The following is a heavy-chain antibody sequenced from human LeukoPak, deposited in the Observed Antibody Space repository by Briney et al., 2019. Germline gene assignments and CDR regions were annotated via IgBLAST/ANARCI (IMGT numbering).Heavy chain of an antibody. Sequence: SETLSLTCTVSGGSISSYYGSWMRQPPGKGVDGMGYIYYSWCNDYNPSLKSRVTISVDTSKNQFSLKLSSVTAADTAVYYCAKSCYYYDNGGYCLYYFDYWGQGTLVTV. D-gene: IGHD3-22*01. CDR3: AKSCYYYDNGGYCLYYFDY. CDR1: GGSISSYY. V-gene: IGHV4-59*12. J-gene: IGHJ4*02. CDR2: IYYSWCN.